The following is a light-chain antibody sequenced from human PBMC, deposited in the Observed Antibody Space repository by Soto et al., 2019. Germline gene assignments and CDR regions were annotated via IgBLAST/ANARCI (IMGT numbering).Light chain of an antibody. CDR2: DTS. CDR1: QTIRGL. J-gene: IGKJ5*01. Sequence: EIVLTQSPATLSLSPGERATLSCRTSQTIRGLLNWYQQRPGQAPRLLIYDTSNRATDIPARFSGSGSGTDFILTISSLGAEDFGVYFCQQRHNWPITFGQGTRLDIK. CDR3: QQRHNWPIT. V-gene: IGKV3-11*01.